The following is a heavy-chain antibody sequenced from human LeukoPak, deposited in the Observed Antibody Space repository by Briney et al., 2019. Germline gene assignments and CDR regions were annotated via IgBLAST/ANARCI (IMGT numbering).Heavy chain of an antibody. CDR2: IYTSGST. D-gene: IGHD3-10*01. CDR3: ARDGWFGELFSFDY. Sequence: SETLSLTCTVSGCSISSYYWSWIRQPAGKGLEWIGRIYTSGSTNYNPSLKSRVTMSVDTSKNQFSLKLSSVTAADTAVYYCARDGWFGELFSFDYWGQGTLVTVSS. CDR1: GCSISSYY. V-gene: IGHV4-4*07. J-gene: IGHJ4*02.